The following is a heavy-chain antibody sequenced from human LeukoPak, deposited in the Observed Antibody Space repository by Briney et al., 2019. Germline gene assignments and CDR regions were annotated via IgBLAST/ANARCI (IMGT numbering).Heavy chain of an antibody. J-gene: IGHJ4*02. CDR1: GYTFTRYD. CDR3: AVGVGAAFVVY. CDR2: MNANRGNT. D-gene: IGHD1-26*01. V-gene: IGHV1-8*01. Sequence: ASVKVSCTASGYTFTRYDINWVRQATGQGLEWMGWMNANRGNTGYAQKFQGRVTMTRNTSISTAYMELNSLRSEDTAVYYCAVGVGAAFVVYWGQGTLVTVSS.